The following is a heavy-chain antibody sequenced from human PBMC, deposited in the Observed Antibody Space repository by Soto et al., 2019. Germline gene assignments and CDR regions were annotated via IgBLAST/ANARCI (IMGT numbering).Heavy chain of an antibody. J-gene: IGHJ3*02. CDR3: ATDLSYDFWSGQDAFDI. CDR2: INPSAGTT. Sequence: GASVKVTCKASGYTFTSYYMHWVRQAPGQGLEWMGVINPSAGTTSYAQKFQGRVTMTRDTSTSTVYMELSSLRSEDTAVYYCATDLSYDFWSGQDAFDIWRQGTMVTVSS. V-gene: IGHV1-46*01. D-gene: IGHD3-3*01. CDR1: GYTFTSYY.